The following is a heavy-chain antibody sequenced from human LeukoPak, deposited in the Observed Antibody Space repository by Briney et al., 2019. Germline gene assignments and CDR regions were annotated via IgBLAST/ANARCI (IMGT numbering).Heavy chain of an antibody. D-gene: IGHD3-10*01. CDR1: GYTFTGYY. CDR3: ASAPAEYYYGSGSYYNV. V-gene: IGHV1-2*02. J-gene: IGHJ4*02. Sequence: ASVKVSCKASGYTFTGYYMHRVRQAPGQGLEWMGWINPNSGGTNYAQKFQGRVTMTRDTSISTAYMELSRLRSDDTAVYYCASAPAEYYYGSGSYYNVWGQGTLVTVSS. CDR2: INPNSGGT.